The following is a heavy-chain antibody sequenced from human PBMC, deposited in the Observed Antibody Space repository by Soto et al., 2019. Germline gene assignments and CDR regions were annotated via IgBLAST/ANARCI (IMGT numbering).Heavy chain of an antibody. Sequence: TSETLPLTCTVSGGSISRYYWSWIRQPPGKGLEWIGYMYNTGSTIYNPSLKSRVTISVDTSKNQFSLKLNSVTATDTAVYYCARGGQYSYGFYYYYGMDVWGQGTTVTVSS. V-gene: IGHV4-59*01. CDR2: MYNTGST. CDR3: ARGGQYSYGFYYYYGMDV. J-gene: IGHJ6*02. D-gene: IGHD5-18*01. CDR1: GGSISRYY.